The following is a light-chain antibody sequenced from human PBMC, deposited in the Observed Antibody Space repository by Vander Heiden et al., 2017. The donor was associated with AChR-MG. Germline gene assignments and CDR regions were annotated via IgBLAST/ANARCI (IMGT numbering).Light chain of an antibody. V-gene: IGLV1-44*01. J-gene: IGLJ3*02. Sequence: QSVLTQPPSPSGTHGPRVTISCSGSSSNIGSNTVNWYQQLPGTAPKLLIYSNNQRPSGVPDRFSGSKSGTSAALAISGLQSEDEADYYCAAWDDSLNGPVFGGGTKLTVL. CDR2: SNN. CDR3: AAWDDSLNGPV. CDR1: SSNIGSNT.